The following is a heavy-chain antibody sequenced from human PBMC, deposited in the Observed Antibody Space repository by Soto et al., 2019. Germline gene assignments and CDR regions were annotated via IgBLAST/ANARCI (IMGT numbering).Heavy chain of an antibody. CDR1: GYTFTSYA. CDR2: INAGNGNT. V-gene: IGHV1-3*01. Sequence: QVQLVQSGAEVKKPGASVKVSCKASGYTFTSYAMHWVRQAPGQRLEWMGWINAGNGNTKYSQKFQGRVTITRDTSASTANMELGSLRSEDTVVYYWARSKGLPGDYWGQGPLVTVSS. CDR3: ARSKGLPGDY. J-gene: IGHJ4*02.